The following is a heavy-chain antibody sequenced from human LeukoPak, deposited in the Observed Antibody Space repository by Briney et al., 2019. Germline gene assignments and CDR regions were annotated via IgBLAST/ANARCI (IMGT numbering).Heavy chain of an antibody. CDR3: AKDRSYGITGSPI. V-gene: IGHV3-23*01. D-gene: IGHD1-20*01. J-gene: IGHJ3*02. Sequence: GGSLRLSCAASGFTFSSYAMNWVRQAPGKGLEWVSGISVTGGSTYYADSVKGRFTISRDNSKNTLYLQMNSLRVEDTAVYYCAKDRSYGITGSPIWGQGTMVTVSS. CDR1: GFTFSSYA. CDR2: ISVTGGST.